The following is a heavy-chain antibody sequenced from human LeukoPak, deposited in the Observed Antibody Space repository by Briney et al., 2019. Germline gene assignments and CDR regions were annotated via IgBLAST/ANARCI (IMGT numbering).Heavy chain of an antibody. CDR3: AKSNWFDP. CDR2: ISYDGSNK. Sequence: GGSLRLSCAASGFTFSNNAMHWVRQAPDKGLEWVAVISYDGSNKYYADSVKGRFTISRDNSKNTLYLQMNSLRAEDTAVYYCAKSNWFDPWGQGTLVTVSS. CDR1: GFTFSNNA. V-gene: IGHV3-30*04. J-gene: IGHJ5*02.